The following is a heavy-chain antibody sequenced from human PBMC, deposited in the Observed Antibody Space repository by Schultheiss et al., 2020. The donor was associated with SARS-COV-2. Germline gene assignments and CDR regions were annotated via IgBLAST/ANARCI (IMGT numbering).Heavy chain of an antibody. CDR1: DGSISSGDYY. CDR2: IFHSGST. D-gene: IGHD5-12*01. J-gene: IGHJ3*02. CDR3: AREVATVAFDI. Sequence: SQTLSLTCTVSDGSISSGDYYWGWIRQPPGKGLEWIGSIFHSGSTNYNPSLKSRVTISVDTSKNQFSLKLSSVTAADTAVYYCAREVATVAFDIWGQGTMGTVAS. V-gene: IGHV4-39*07.